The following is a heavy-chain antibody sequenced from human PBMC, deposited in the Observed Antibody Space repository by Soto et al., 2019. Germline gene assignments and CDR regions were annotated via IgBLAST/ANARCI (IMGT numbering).Heavy chain of an antibody. CDR3: ASSEYYYDSSGYYVTDAFDI. V-gene: IGHV3-30-3*01. Sequence: GGSLRLSCAASGFTFSSYAMHWVRQAPGKGLEWVAVISYDGSNKYYADSVKGRFTISRDNSKNTLYLQTNSLRAEDTAVYYCASSEYYYDSSGYYVTDAFDIWGQGTMVTVSS. D-gene: IGHD3-22*01. CDR1: GFTFSSYA. J-gene: IGHJ3*02. CDR2: ISYDGSNK.